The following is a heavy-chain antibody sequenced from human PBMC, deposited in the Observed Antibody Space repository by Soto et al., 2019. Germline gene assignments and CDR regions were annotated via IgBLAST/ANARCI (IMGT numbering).Heavy chain of an antibody. J-gene: IGHJ6*02. V-gene: IGHV1-69*02. CDR2: IIPILGIA. CDR3: ARGRRKAVAGRSLVFYYGMDV. Sequence: ASVKVSCKASGGTFSSYTISWVRQAPGQGLEWMGRIIPILGIANYAQKFQGRVTITAGKSTSTAYMELSSLRSEDTAVYYCARGRRKAVAGRSLVFYYGMDVWGQGTTVTVSS. CDR1: GGTFSSYT. D-gene: IGHD6-19*01.